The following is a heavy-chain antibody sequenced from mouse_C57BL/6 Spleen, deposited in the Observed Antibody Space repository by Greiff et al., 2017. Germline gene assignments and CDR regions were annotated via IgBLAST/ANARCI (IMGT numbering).Heavy chain of an antibody. CDR2: INPSSGYT. Sequence: VQLQQSGAELARPGASVKMSCKASGYTFTSYTMHWVKQRPGQGLEWIGYINPSSGYTKYNQKFKDKATLTADKSSSTAYMQLSSLTSEDSAVYYCASSYYSNYGYAMDYWGQGTSVTVSS. CDR3: ASSYYSNYGYAMDY. V-gene: IGHV1-4*01. CDR1: GYTFTSYT. D-gene: IGHD2-5*01. J-gene: IGHJ4*01.